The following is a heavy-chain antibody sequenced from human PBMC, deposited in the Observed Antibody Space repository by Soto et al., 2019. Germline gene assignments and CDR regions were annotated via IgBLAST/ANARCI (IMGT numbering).Heavy chain of an antibody. D-gene: IGHD1-26*01. CDR3: VRTVGAAYYFDF. J-gene: IGHJ4*02. CDR2: VYTSGST. Sequence: QVQLQESGPGLVKPSETLSLTCTVSGDSMTKYYWSWIRQPAGKGLEWIGRVYTSGSTNYNHSLKSRVTMSIDTSNNHFSLDLRSVTAADTAVYYCVRTVGAAYYFDFWGQGALVTVSS. V-gene: IGHV4-4*07. CDR1: GDSMTKYY.